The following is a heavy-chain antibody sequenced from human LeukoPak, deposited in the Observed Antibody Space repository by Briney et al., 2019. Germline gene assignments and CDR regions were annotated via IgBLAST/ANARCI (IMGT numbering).Heavy chain of an antibody. J-gene: IGHJ4*02. CDR3: ARDYSSSWYMDY. Sequence: GGSLRLSCAASGFTFSSYSMNWVRQAPGKGLEWVSSISSSSSYIYYADAVKGRFTISRDNAKNSLYLQMNSLRAEDTAVYYCARDYSSSWYMDYWGQGTLVTVSS. V-gene: IGHV3-21*01. CDR1: GFTFSSYS. D-gene: IGHD6-13*01. CDR2: ISSSSSYI.